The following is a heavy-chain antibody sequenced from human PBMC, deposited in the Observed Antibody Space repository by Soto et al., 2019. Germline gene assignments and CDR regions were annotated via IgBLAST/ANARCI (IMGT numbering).Heavy chain of an antibody. D-gene: IGHD1-1*01. CDR2: ISAYNGNT. V-gene: IGHV1-18*01. CDR1: GYTFTSYG. CDR3: ARTELERRLGWFEP. J-gene: IGHJ5*02. Sequence: ASVKVSCKDXGYTFTSYGISWLRQATGQGLEWMGWISAYNGNTNYAQKLQGRVTMTTDTSTSTAYMELRSLRSDDTAVYYCARTELERRLGWFEPWGQGTLVTV.